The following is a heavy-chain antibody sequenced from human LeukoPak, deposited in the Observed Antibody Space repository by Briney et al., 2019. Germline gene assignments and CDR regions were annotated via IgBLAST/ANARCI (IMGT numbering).Heavy chain of an antibody. V-gene: IGHV5-51*01. CDR1: GYSFTNYW. CDR3: AKLGVWRGLYYYYMDV. CDR2: IYPGDSET. D-gene: IGHD2-2*02. J-gene: IGHJ6*03. Sequence: GESLKISCKGSGYSFTNYWSGWVRQLPGKGLEWMGIIYPGDSETRYSPSFQGQVTISADKSISTAYLQWTSLKASDTAMYYCAKLGVWRGLYYYYMDVWGKGTTVTVSS.